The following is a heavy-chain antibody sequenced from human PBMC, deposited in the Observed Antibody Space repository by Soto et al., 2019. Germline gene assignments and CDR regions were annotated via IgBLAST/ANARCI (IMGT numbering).Heavy chain of an antibody. Sequence: EVQLVQSGADVKKPGESLRISCKASGYTFNNYWISWGRQLPGKGLEWTGRIDPTDSYTDYSPSFDGHVTISVDMSVLTAYLQWNTLKASDTAIYFCATHSGYNWNDLHPIDFWGQGTPVTVSS. J-gene: IGHJ4*01. V-gene: IGHV5-10-1*03. D-gene: IGHD1-1*01. CDR1: GYTFNNYW. CDR3: ATHSGYNWNDLHPIDF. CDR2: IDPTDSYT.